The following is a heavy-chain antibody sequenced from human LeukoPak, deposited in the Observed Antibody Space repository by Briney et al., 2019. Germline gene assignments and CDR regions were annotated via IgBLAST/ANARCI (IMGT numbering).Heavy chain of an antibody. D-gene: IGHD4-17*01. J-gene: IGHJ4*02. CDR2: ISPDGDTR. Sequence: PGGSLRLSCAASGFSFSGSWMTWIRQAPGRGLEWVANISPDGDTRNHLDSVKGRFTISRDNARNSLYLQMNSLRAEDTSIYFCARDPAYGAYDYWGQATLVTVSS. V-gene: IGHV3-7*01. CDR3: ARDPAYGAYDY. CDR1: GFSFSGSW.